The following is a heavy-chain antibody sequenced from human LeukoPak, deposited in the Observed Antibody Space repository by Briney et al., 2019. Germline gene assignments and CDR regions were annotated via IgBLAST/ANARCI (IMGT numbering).Heavy chain of an antibody. CDR2: IYYSGST. D-gene: IGHD6-13*01. Sequence: KPSETLSLTCTVSGGSISSYYWSWIRQPPGKGLEWIGYIYYSGSTNYNPSLKSRVTISVDTSKNQFSLKVSSVTAADTAVYYCAREYSSSWYNWFDPWGQGTLVTVSS. J-gene: IGHJ5*02. CDR3: AREYSSSWYNWFDP. CDR1: GGSISSYY. V-gene: IGHV4-59*01.